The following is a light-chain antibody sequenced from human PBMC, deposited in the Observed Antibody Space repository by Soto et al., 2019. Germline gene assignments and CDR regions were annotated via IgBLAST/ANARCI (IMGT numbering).Light chain of an antibody. J-gene: IGKJ5*01. Sequence: DIQMTQSPSSLSASVGDRVTITCQASQAISNYLNWYQQKPGKAPKLLIYDASNLETGVPSRFSGSGSGTDFNFTISSLQPEDIATYYCQQYDNLPITFGQGTRLEIK. CDR2: DAS. CDR3: QQYDNLPIT. CDR1: QAISNY. V-gene: IGKV1-33*01.